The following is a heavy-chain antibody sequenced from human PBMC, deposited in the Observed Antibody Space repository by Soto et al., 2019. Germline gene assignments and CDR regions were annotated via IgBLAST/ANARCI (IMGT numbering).Heavy chain of an antibody. Sequence: SETLSLTCTVSGGSISSGGYYWSWIRQHPGKGLEWIGYIYYSGSTYYNPSLKSRVTISVDTSKNQFSLKLSSVTAADTAVYYCARSRAYDFWSGPETDYWGQGTLVTVSS. CDR1: GGSISSGGYY. J-gene: IGHJ4*02. CDR3: ARSRAYDFWSGPETDY. CDR2: IYYSGST. D-gene: IGHD3-3*01. V-gene: IGHV4-31*03.